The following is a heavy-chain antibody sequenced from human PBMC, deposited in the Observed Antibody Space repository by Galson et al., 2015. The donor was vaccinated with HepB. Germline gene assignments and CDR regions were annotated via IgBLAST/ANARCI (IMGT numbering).Heavy chain of an antibody. CDR1: GFTFSNFA. J-gene: IGHJ4*02. Sequence: SLRLSCAASGFTFSNFAIHWVRQAPGKGLEWVAVISYDGNNKYYADSVKGRFTISRDNSKNTLYLQMNSLTAEDSAVYYCSRGEGIVGATTRIYFDSWGQGTLVTVSS. V-gene: IGHV3-30-3*01. CDR3: SRGEGIVGATTRIYFDS. CDR2: ISYDGNNK. D-gene: IGHD1-26*01.